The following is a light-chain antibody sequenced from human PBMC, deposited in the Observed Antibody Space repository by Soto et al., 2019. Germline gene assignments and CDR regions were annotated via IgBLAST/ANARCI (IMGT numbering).Light chain of an antibody. CDR2: GAS. V-gene: IGKV3-15*01. CDR3: QQYNTWSLIT. CDR1: QSIGSN. Sequence: EIVMTQSPATLSVSPGDTATLSCRASQSIGSNVGWYQQKPGQAPRLLIYGASTRATGISARFSGSGSGTEFSLTISSLQSEDLAVYYCQQYNTWSLITFRQGTRLEIK. J-gene: IGKJ5*01.